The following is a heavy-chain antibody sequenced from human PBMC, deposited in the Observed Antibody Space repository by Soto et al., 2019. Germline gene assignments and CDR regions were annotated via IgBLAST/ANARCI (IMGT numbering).Heavy chain of an antibody. Sequence: QVQLVQSGAEVKKPGSSVKVSCKATGGTFSSYTISWVRQAPGQGLEWMGRIIPILGIANYAQQFQGRVTITADKSMSTAYMELGSLRSEDTAVYYCARPEFYYGSGSFDYWGQGTLVTVSS. CDR3: ARPEFYYGSGSFDY. CDR2: IIPILGIA. CDR1: GGTFSSYT. D-gene: IGHD3-10*01. V-gene: IGHV1-69*02. J-gene: IGHJ4*02.